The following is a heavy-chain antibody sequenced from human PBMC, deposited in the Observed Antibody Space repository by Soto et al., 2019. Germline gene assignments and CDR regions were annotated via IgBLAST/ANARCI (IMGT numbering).Heavy chain of an antibody. CDR1: GFTFSSYE. D-gene: IGHD1-20*01. V-gene: IGHV3-48*03. CDR3: ARGITGTRHYYYGMDV. J-gene: IGHJ6*02. Sequence: EVQLVESGGGLVQPGGSLRLSCAASGFTFSSYEMNWVRQAPGKGLEWVSYISRSGSTIYYADSVKGRFTISRDNAKNSLYLQMNSLRAEDTAVYYCARGITGTRHYYYGMDVWGQGTTVTVSS. CDR2: ISRSGSTI.